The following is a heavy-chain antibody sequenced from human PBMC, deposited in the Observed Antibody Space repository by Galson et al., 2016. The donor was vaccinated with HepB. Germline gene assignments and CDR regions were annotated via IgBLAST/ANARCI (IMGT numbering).Heavy chain of an antibody. CDR1: GGSLSGYY. J-gene: IGHJ4*02. V-gene: IGHV4-34*01. CDR3: SRAPRGFGDC. Sequence: SETLSLTCEVYGGSLSGYYWTWIRQPPGKGLEWIGEINDGGSTSYNPSLKSRVTISVDTSKNQFSLRLSSVTAADAAVYYCSRAPRGFGDCWGQGTLVTVSS. D-gene: IGHD3-10*01. CDR2: INDGGST.